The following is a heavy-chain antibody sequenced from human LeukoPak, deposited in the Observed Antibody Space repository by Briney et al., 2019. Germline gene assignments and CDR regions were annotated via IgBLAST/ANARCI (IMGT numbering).Heavy chain of an antibody. CDR3: ARGPFAPDV. CDR2: INYSGVT. J-gene: IGHJ6*02. CDR1: GGSFRGYD. V-gene: IGHV4-34*01. Sequence: SETLSLTCGVYGGSFRGYDWSWIRQPPGKGLEWIGDINYSGVTIYNPSLKSRLTISLDTSKNQFSLKVTSVTAADTAVYYCARGPFAPDVWGQGTTVTVSS.